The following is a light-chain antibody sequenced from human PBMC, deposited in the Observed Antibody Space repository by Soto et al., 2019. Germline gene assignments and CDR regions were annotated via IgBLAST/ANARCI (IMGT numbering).Light chain of an antibody. Sequence: EIVMTQSPATLSVSPGERATLSCRASQSVSIKLAWYQQKPGQAPRLLIYDTSTRATGIPTRFSGSWSGTEFTLTISSLQSEDFAVYYCQQYNNWPPITFGQGTRLEIK. CDR3: QQYNNWPPIT. V-gene: IGKV3-15*01. J-gene: IGKJ5*01. CDR2: DTS. CDR1: QSVSIK.